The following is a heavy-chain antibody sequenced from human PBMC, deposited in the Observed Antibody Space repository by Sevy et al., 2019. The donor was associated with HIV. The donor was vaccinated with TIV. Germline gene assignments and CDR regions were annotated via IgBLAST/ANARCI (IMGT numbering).Heavy chain of an antibody. Sequence: VKVSCKASGYTFTSYGISWVRQAPGQGLEWMGWISAYNGNTNYAQKLQGRVTMTTDTSTSTAYMELRSLRSDDTAVYYCARGDIVVVPAAPHGYYGMDVWGQGTTVTVSS. V-gene: IGHV1-18*01. CDR2: ISAYNGNT. CDR3: ARGDIVVVPAAPHGYYGMDV. CDR1: GYTFTSYG. J-gene: IGHJ6*02. D-gene: IGHD2-2*01.